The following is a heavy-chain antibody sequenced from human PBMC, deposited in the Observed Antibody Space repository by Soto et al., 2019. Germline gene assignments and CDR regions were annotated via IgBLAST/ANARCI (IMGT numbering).Heavy chain of an antibody. CDR3: ARVRGGGSEYFFDY. J-gene: IGHJ4*02. Sequence: QVQLVQSGAEVKKPGASVKVSCKASGYTFTRYNVHWVRQAPGQGLEWMAIINPSGGTTYYVQKCEGRVTLTTDTSTSTVYMELSSLRSDDTAVYYCARVRGGGSEYFFDYWGQGTLVTVSS. V-gene: IGHV1-46*01. D-gene: IGHD2-15*01. CDR2: INPSGGTT. CDR1: GYTFTRYN.